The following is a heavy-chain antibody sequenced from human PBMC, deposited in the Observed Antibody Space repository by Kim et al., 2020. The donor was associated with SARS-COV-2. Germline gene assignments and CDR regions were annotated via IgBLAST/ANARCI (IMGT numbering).Heavy chain of an antibody. V-gene: IGHV3-53*01. CDR3: ARGGYSSGVPYYFDY. J-gene: IGHJ4*02. Sequence: ADSVKARFTISRDNSKNTLDLQMNSLRAEGTAVYYCARGGYSSGVPYYFDYWGQGTLVTVSS. D-gene: IGHD5-18*01.